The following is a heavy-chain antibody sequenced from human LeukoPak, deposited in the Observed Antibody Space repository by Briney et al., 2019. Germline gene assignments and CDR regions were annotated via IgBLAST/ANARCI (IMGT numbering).Heavy chain of an antibody. J-gene: IGHJ6*03. CDR3: ARVSFGSGYYNYMDV. V-gene: IGHV4-61*02. CDR1: GGSISSGSYY. Sequence: SQTLSLTCTVSGGSISSGSYYWSWIRQPAGKGLEWIGRIYITGSTNYNPSLKSRVTISVDTSKNQFSLKLSSVTAADTAVYYCARVSFGSGYYNYMDVWGKGTTVTVSS. D-gene: IGHD3-10*01. CDR2: IYITGST.